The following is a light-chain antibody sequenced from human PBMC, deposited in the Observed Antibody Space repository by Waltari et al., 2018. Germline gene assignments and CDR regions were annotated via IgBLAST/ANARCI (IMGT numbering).Light chain of an antibody. CDR3: QQYNNWPYT. V-gene: IGKV3-15*01. CDR1: QSIGSN. Sequence: EIVMMQSPATLSVSPGERATLSCRASQSIGSNLAWYQQKPGQAPRLLIYGASTRATGIPATFSGSGSETEFTLTISSLQSEDFALYYCQQYNNWPYTFGQGTKLEIK. J-gene: IGKJ2*01. CDR2: GAS.